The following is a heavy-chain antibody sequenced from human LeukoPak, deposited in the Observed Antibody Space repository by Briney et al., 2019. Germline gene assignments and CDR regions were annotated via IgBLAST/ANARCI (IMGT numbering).Heavy chain of an antibody. CDR1: GFTFSSYS. D-gene: IGHD3-10*02. V-gene: IGHV3-48*04. Sequence: PGGSLRLSCAASGFTFSSYSMNWVRQAPGKGLEWVSYISSSSSTIYYADSVKGRFTISRDNAKNSLYLQMNSLRAEDTAVYYCAELSITMIGCVWGKGTTVTISS. J-gene: IGHJ6*04. CDR3: AELSITMIGCV. CDR2: ISSSSSTI.